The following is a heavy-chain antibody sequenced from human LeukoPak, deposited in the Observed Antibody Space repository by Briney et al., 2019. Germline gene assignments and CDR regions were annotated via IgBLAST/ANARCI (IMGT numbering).Heavy chain of an antibody. CDR1: GFTFSSYA. CDR3: SAGDVFDI. Sequence: GGSLRLSCAASGFTFSSYAMSWVRQAPGKGLEWVANINQDESVEQYADSVKGRFTIARDNGKNSLYLQMNSLRAEDTAVYYCSAGDVFDIWGQGTMVTVSS. V-gene: IGHV3-7*01. J-gene: IGHJ3*02. CDR2: INQDESVE.